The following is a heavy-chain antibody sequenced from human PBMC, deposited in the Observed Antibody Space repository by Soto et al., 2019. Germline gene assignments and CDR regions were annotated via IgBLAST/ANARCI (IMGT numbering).Heavy chain of an antibody. Sequence: ASVKVSCKASGYTFTSYGSSWGLQAPGQGLEWMGWISAYNGNTNYAQKLQGRVTMTTDTSTSTAYMELRSLRSDDTAGYYCARVVAGRSDYWGQGTLVTVSS. J-gene: IGHJ4*02. D-gene: IGHD6-19*01. CDR1: GYTFTSYG. CDR3: ARVVAGRSDY. V-gene: IGHV1-18*04. CDR2: ISAYNGNT.